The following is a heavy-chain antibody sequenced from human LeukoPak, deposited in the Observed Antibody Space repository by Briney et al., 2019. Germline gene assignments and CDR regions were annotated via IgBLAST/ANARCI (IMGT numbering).Heavy chain of an antibody. CDR3: ARSWAYALGYYYYMDV. J-gene: IGHJ6*03. D-gene: IGHD2-2*01. Sequence: SETLSLTCAVYGGSFSGYYWSWIRQPPGKGPEWIGYIYYSGSTNYNPSLKSRVTISVDTSKNQFSLKLSSVTAADTAVYYCARSWAYALGYYYYMDVWGKGTTVTVSS. V-gene: IGHV4-59*01. CDR1: GGSFSGYY. CDR2: IYYSGST.